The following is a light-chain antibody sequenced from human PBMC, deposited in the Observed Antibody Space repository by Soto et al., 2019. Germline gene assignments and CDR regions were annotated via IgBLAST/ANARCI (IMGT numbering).Light chain of an antibody. V-gene: IGKV3-20*01. CDR1: QSVSSSY. CDR2: GAS. Sequence: ESVLTQSPGTLSLSPGERSTLSCMAIQSVSSSYLAWYQQKPGQAPRLLIYGASSRATGIPERFSGSGSGTDFTLTISRLEPEDFEVYYCQQYGSYPQTFGQGTKVDIK. J-gene: IGKJ1*01. CDR3: QQYGSYPQT.